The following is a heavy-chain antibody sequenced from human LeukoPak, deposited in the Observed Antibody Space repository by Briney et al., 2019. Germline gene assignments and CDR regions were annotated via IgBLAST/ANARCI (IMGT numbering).Heavy chain of an antibody. V-gene: IGHV3-48*03. CDR1: RFTVSNYE. D-gene: IGHD4/OR15-4a*01. Sequence: GGSLRLSCADSRFTVSNYEMNWIRQAPGKGLEWLAFIGTSGSPIYYADSVKGRFTISRDNAKNSLYLHMNSLRAEDTAVYYCATKVYGTTSFSDWGQGTLVTVSS. CDR2: IGTSGSPI. CDR3: ATKVYGTTSFSD. J-gene: IGHJ4*02.